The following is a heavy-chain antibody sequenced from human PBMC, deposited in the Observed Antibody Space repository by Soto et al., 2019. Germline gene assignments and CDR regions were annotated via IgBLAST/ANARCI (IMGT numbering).Heavy chain of an antibody. CDR2: ILSDGSKQ. J-gene: IGHJ3*02. D-gene: IGHD6-19*01. Sequence: GGAHRLSCAPSSFPFIYYAMHCIRQAPSKGLEWMAVILSDGSKQYYAESVKGRFTISRDNSKSTLYMQMNSLRVEVTAGYYCVRKIAVAGPDDFEMWSKGQWSPAPQ. CDR1: SFPFIYYA. V-gene: IGHV3-30-3*01. CDR3: VRKIAVAGPDDFEM.